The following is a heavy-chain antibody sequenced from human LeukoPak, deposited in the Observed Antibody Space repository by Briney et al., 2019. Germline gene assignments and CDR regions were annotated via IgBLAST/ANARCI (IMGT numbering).Heavy chain of an antibody. D-gene: IGHD6-19*01. J-gene: IGHJ4*02. CDR2: INHSGST. CDR3: ARGHLLYSSGWYRY. V-gene: IGHV4-38-2*01. Sequence: SETLSLTCAVSGYSISSGYYWGWIRQPPGKGLEWIGEINHSGSTNYNPSLKSRVTISVDTSKNQFSLKLSSVTAADTAVYYCARGHLLYSSGWYRYWGQGTLVTVSS. CDR1: GYSISSGYY.